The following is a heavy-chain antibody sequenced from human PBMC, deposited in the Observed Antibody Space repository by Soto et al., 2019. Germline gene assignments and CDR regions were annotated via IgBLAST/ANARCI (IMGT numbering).Heavy chain of an antibody. CDR2: INAGNGNT. Sequence: ASVKVSCKASGYTFTSYPIHWVRQAPGQRLEWMGWINAGNGNTKYSQNFQGRATITRDTSASTAYMELSSLRSEDTAVYYCARDLAQQVVAYGVYYGMDVWGQGTTVT. CDR1: GYTFTSYP. CDR3: ARDLAQQVVAYGVYYGMDV. V-gene: IGHV1-3*01. D-gene: IGHD6-13*01. J-gene: IGHJ6*02.